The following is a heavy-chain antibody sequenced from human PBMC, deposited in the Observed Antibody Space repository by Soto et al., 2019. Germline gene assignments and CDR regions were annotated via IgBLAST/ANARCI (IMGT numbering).Heavy chain of an antibody. J-gene: IGHJ4*02. V-gene: IGHV1-69*12. D-gene: IGHD2-21*01. Sequence: QVQLVQSGPEVKKPGSSVKVSCKSSGDPFKSYSVSWVRQAPGQGLEWMGGIIPILGKAMYAQKFQGRVSITADESTRTVILEVPTLIFEDTAMYYCARLWGIADRDSWGQGTRVTVSS. CDR3: ARLWGIADRDS. CDR2: IIPILGKA. CDR1: GDPFKSYS.